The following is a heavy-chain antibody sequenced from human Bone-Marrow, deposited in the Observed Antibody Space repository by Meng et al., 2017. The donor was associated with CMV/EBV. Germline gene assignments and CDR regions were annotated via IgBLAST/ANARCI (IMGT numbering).Heavy chain of an antibody. CDR3: ARGRSTTVTSPPLDF. J-gene: IGHJ4*02. D-gene: IGHD4-17*01. V-gene: IGHV1-2*02. CDR2: INPNIGVT. Sequence: SGYTFTEYCLHWVRQAPGQGLEWMGWINPNIGVTNFAQQFQGRVTMTRDTSITTAYMELSRLMSADTAVYYCARGRSTTVTSPPLDFWGLGTLVTVSS. CDR1: GYTFTEYC.